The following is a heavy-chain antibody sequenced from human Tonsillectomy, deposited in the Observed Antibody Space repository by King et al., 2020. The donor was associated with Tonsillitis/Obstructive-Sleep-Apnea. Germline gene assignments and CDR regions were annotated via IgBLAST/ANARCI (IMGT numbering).Heavy chain of an antibody. Sequence: QLVQSGAEVKKPGASVKVSCEASGYTFIRYYMHWVRQAPGQGLEWMGIINPGSVVTTYAQKFQGRVTVTRDTSTSTVYMELNGLRSEDTAVYYCARDTPTDRVIDHWGQGTLVTVSS. CDR2: INPGSVVT. CDR1: GYTFIRYY. D-gene: IGHD3-10*01. V-gene: IGHV1-46*01. CDR3: ARDTPTDRVIDH. J-gene: IGHJ4*02.